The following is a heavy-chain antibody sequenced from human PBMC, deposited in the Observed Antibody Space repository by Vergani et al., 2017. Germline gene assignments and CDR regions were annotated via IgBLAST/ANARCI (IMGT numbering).Heavy chain of an antibody. CDR3: ARMNAYFDVWNAYLDY. CDR2: LWYDGITK. D-gene: IGHD3-3*01. Sequence: VQLLESGGGVVQPGRSLRLSCAASGFTFSSYGMHWVRQAPGKGLEWVAGLWYDGITKYYAESVRGRVSISTDSSKKTVYLRMSSLSAEDTAVYYCARMNAYFDVWNAYLDYWGQGTLVTVAS. CDR1: GFTFSSYG. V-gene: IGHV3-33*08. J-gene: IGHJ4*02.